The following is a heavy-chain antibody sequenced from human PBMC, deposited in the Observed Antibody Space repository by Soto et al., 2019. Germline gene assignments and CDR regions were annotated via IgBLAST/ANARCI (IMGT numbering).Heavy chain of an antibody. CDR2: IWYDGSNK. CDR1: GFTFSSYG. CDR3: ARERVDIVATIFDY. D-gene: IGHD5-12*01. J-gene: IGHJ4*02. V-gene: IGHV3-33*01. Sequence: VQLVESGGGVVQPGRSLRLSCAASGFTFSSYGMHWVRQAPGKGLEWVAVIWYDGSNKYYADSVKGRFTISRDNSKNTLYLQMNSLRAEDTAVYYCARERVDIVATIFDYWGQGTLVTVSS.